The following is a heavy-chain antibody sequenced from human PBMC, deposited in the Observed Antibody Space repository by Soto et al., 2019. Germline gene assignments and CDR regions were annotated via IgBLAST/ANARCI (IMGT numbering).Heavy chain of an antibody. V-gene: IGHV3-33*01. J-gene: IGHJ4*02. CDR1: GLTFSNYG. CDR3: AIDRYSSGWYDRDY. Sequence: QVQLVESGGGVVQPGRSLRLSCAASGLTFSNYGMHWVRQAPGKGLEGVAIIWDDGSNKDYADSVKGRFTISRDNSENPLYLQMNSLRAEDTAVYYCAIDRYSSGWYDRDYWGQGTLVTVSS. CDR2: IWDDGSNK. D-gene: IGHD6-19*01.